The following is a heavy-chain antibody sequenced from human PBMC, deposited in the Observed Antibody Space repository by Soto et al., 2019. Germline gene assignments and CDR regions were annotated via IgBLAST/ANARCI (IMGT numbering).Heavy chain of an antibody. J-gene: IGHJ5*02. CDR3: ARDRQLWPPSDSWFDP. V-gene: IGHV1-69*01. Sequence: QVQLVQSGAEVKKPGSSVKVSCKAAGGTFSSYAISWVRQAPGQGLEWMGGIIPIFGTANYAQKFQGRVTITADESTSTAYMELSSLRSEDTAVYYCARDRQLWPPSDSWFDPWGQGTLVTVSS. CDR2: IIPIFGTA. D-gene: IGHD5-18*01. CDR1: GGTFSSYA.